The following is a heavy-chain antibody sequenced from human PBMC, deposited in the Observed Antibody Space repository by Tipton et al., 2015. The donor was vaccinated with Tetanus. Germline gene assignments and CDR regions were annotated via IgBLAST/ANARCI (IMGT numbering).Heavy chain of an antibody. Sequence: EVQLVQSGAEVKKPGESLKISCRGSGYTFRNHWIAWVRQMPGKGLEWMGIIFPADSDTRYSPSFQGQVTISADKSISTAYLQWSSLKASDTAVYYCARQSYDTRDPGPWGALDIWGQGTLVTVSS. D-gene: IGHD3-22*01. V-gene: IGHV5-51*01. J-gene: IGHJ3*02. CDR2: IFPADSDT. CDR1: GYTFRNHW. CDR3: ARQSYDTRDPGPWGALDI.